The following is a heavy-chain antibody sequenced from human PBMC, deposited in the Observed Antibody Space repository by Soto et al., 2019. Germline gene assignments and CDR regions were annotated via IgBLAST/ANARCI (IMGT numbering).Heavy chain of an antibody. Sequence: GESLKISCKGSGYSFTSYWISWVRQMPGEGLEWMGRIDPSDSYTNYSPSFQGHVTISADKSISTAYLQWSSLKASDTAMYYCAGLYDSSGYYYVYGMDVWGQGTTVTVSS. D-gene: IGHD3-22*01. J-gene: IGHJ6*02. V-gene: IGHV5-10-1*01. CDR2: IDPSDSYT. CDR1: GYSFTSYW. CDR3: AGLYDSSGYYYVYGMDV.